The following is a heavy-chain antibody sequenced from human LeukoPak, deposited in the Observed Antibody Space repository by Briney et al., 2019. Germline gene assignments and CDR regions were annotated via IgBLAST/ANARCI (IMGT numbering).Heavy chain of an antibody. D-gene: IGHD3-16*01. V-gene: IGHV4-39*01. CDR2: IYYDGST. Sequence: PSETLSLTCTVSGGSISDSTYFWAWIRQPPGTGLEWIGTIYYDGSTYYNPSLKSRVTISVDTSKNQFSLRLSSVTAADTALYYCARQGASALRNFDPWGQGTLVTVSS. CDR1: GGSISDSTYF. J-gene: IGHJ5*02. CDR3: ARQGASALRNFDP.